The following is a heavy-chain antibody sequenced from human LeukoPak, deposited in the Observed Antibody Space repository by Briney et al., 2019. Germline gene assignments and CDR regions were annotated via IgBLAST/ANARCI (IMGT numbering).Heavy chain of an antibody. CDR1: GGSISSYY. CDR2: IYTSGST. CDR3: ARAYDDFWSGYRYDAFDI. D-gene: IGHD3-3*01. V-gene: IGHV4-4*07. Sequence: SETLSLTCTVSGGSISSYYWSWIRQPAGKGLEWIGRIYTSGSTNYNPSLKSRVTMSVDTSKNQFSLKLSSVTAADTAVYYCARAYDDFWSGYRYDAFDIWGQGTMVTVSS. J-gene: IGHJ3*02.